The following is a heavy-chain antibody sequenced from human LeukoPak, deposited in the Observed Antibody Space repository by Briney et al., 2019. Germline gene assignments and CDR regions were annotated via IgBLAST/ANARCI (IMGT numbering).Heavy chain of an antibody. D-gene: IGHD3-10*01. CDR2: IKQDGSEK. V-gene: IGHV3-7*01. CDR1: GFTFNTNA. Sequence: GGSLRLSCAASGFTFNTNAMSWVRQAPGKGLEWVANIKQDGSEKYYVDSVKGRFTISRDNAKNSLYLQMNSLRAEDTAVYYCARRGSVYYGSGTYSYYFDYWGQGTLVTVSS. CDR3: ARRGSVYYGSGTYSYYFDY. J-gene: IGHJ4*02.